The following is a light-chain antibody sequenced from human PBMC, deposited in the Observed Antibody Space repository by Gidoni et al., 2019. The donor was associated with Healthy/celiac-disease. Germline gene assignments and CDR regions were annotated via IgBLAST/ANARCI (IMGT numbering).Light chain of an antibody. CDR3: QQYDNLPYT. CDR1: QDISNY. CDR2: DAS. J-gene: IGKJ2*01. V-gene: IGKV1-33*01. Sequence: DIQMTQSPSSLPASVGDRVTITCQASQDISNYLNWYQQKPGKAHKLLIYDASNLETGVPSRFSGSGSGTDFTFTISSLQPEDIATYYCQQYDNLPYTFGQGTKLEIK.